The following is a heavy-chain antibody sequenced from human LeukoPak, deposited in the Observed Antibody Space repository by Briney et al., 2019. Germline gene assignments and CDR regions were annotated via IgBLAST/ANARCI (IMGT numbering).Heavy chain of an antibody. V-gene: IGHV1-8*01. J-gene: IGHJ5*02. CDR1: VYTFTSYD. CDR3: AREIANWFDP. CDR2: MNTNSGNT. Sequence: ASVKVSCKASVYTFTSYDINWVRQATGQELEWMGWMNTNSGNTGYAQKFQGRVTMTRNTSISTAYMELSSLRSEDTAVYYCAREIANWFDPWGQGTLVTVSS. D-gene: IGHD2-21*01.